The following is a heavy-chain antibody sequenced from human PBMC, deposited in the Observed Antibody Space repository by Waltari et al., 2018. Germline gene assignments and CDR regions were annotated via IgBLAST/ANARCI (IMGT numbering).Heavy chain of an antibody. V-gene: IGHV1-2*06. CDR3: ARGPTQQLGYFDL. Sequence: QVQLVQSGAEVKKPGASVKVSCKASGYTFTGYYMHWVRQAPGQGLEWMGRINPNSGDTNYAQKFQGRVTMTRDTSISTAYMELSRLRSDDTAVYYCARGPTQQLGYFDLWGRGTLVTVSS. D-gene: IGHD6-13*01. CDR1: GYTFTGYY. CDR2: INPNSGDT. J-gene: IGHJ2*01.